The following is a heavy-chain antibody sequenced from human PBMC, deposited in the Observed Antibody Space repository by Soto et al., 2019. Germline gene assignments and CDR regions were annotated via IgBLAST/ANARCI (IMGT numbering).Heavy chain of an antibody. CDR2: IVVGSGNT. CDR1: GFTFTSSA. J-gene: IGHJ5*01. V-gene: IGHV1-58*01. CDR3: ARDKGIVGATRWFDS. Sequence: GASVKVFCKASGFTFTSSAVQWVRQARGQRLEWIGWIVVGSGNTNYAQKFQERVTITRDTSASTAYMELSSLRSEDTAVYYCARDKGIVGATRWFDSWGQGTLVTVSS. D-gene: IGHD1-26*01.